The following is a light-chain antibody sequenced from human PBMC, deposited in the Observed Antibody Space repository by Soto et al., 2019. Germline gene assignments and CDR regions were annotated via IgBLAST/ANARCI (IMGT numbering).Light chain of an antibody. CDR3: SSYTTSSTYV. CDR1: SSDVGGYNY. Sequence: QSALTQPASVSGSPGQSITISCTGTSSDVGGYNYVSWYQQHPGKAPKLMIYEVNNRPSGVSNRFSGSKSGNTASLTISGLQAEDEADYYCSSYTTSSTYVFGTGTK. CDR2: EVN. V-gene: IGLV2-14*01. J-gene: IGLJ1*01.